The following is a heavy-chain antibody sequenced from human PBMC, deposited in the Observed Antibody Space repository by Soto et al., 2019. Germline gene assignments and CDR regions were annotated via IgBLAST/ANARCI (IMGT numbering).Heavy chain of an antibody. CDR2: ISDDGSNK. Sequence: LRRSCSASGFTFSMYFMHWVRRAPDKGLEWVAVISDDGSNKYYADSVKGRFTISRDNSKNTLFLQMDSLRDEDTAVYYCARGTDYWGLGTLVTVSS. CDR1: GFTFSMYF. D-gene: IGHD1-1*01. J-gene: IGHJ4*02. CDR3: ARGTDY. V-gene: IGHV3-30-3*01.